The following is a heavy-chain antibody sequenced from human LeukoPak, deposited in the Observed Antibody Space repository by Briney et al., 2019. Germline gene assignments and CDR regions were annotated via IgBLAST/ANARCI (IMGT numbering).Heavy chain of an antibody. V-gene: IGHV3-30*02. CDR3: ARVAENYDYVWGSYRGTRNFDY. J-gene: IGHJ4*02. Sequence: GGSLRLSCAASGFTFSSYGMHWVRQAPGKGLEWVAFIRYDGSNKYYADSVKGRFTISRDSSKNTLYVQMNSLRAEDTAVYYCARVAENYDYVWGSYRGTRNFDYWGQGTLVTVSS. CDR1: GFTFSSYG. D-gene: IGHD3-16*02. CDR2: IRYDGSNK.